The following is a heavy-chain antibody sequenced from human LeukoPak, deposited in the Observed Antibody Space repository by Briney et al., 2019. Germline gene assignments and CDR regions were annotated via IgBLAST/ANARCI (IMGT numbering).Heavy chain of an antibody. CDR1: GFTFSSYG. V-gene: IGHV3-30*18. CDR3: AKVEGPYCGGDCYSGAFDI. CDR2: ISYDGSNK. D-gene: IGHD2-21*02. J-gene: IGHJ3*02. Sequence: GGSLRLSCAASGFTFSSYGMHWVRQAPGKGLEWVAVISYDGSNKYYADSVKGRFTISRDNSKNTLYLQMNSLRAEDTAVYYCAKVEGPYCGGDCYSGAFDIWGQGTMVTVSS.